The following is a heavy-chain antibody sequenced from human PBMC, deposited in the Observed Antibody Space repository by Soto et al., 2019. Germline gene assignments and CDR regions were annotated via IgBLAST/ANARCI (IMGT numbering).Heavy chain of an antibody. CDR2: ISSSSSYI. V-gene: IGHV3-21*01. D-gene: IGHD3-9*01. J-gene: IGHJ4*02. Sequence: EVQLVESGGGLVKPGGSLRLSCAASGFTFSSYSMNWVRQAPGKGLEWVSSISSSSSYIYYADSVKGRFTISRDNAKNSLYLQMNSLRAEDTAVYYCTIEHYDILTGYSNNLYWGQGTLVTVSS. CDR1: GFTFSSYS. CDR3: TIEHYDILTGYSNNLY.